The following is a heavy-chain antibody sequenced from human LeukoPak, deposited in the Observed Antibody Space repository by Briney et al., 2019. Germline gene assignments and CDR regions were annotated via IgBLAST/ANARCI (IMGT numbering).Heavy chain of an antibody. CDR1: GGSISSYY. D-gene: IGHD3-22*01. Sequence: SETLSLTCTVSGGSISSYYWSWIRQPAGKGLEWIGRIHTSGSTNYNASLKSRVTMSVDTSKNQFSLKLSSVTAADTAVYYCARDRYYYDSSGYYQLDYWGQGTLVTVSS. J-gene: IGHJ4*02. CDR3: ARDRYYYDSSGYYQLDY. V-gene: IGHV4-4*07. CDR2: IHTSGST.